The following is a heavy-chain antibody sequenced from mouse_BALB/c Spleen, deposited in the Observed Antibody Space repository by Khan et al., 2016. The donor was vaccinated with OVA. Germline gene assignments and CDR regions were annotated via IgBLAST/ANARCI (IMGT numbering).Heavy chain of an antibody. Sequence: EVQLQESGPSLVKPSQTLSLTCSVTGDSITSGYWNWLRKFPGNKFEYMGSILYTGYTYYNPSLQSRISITRHTSKNQYYLQLNSVTDEDTATYYCARSTYRYAFVYWGQGSLVTVSA. V-gene: IGHV3-8*02. CDR2: ILYTGYT. CDR1: GDSITSGY. CDR3: ARSTYRYAFVY. J-gene: IGHJ3*01. D-gene: IGHD2-14*01.